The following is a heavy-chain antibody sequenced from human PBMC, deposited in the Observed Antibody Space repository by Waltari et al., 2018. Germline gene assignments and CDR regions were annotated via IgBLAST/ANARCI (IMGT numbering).Heavy chain of an antibody. CDR3: ARDIAVAGTIRASAAGMDV. D-gene: IGHD6-19*01. J-gene: IGHJ6*03. CDR2: IIPIFGTA. V-gene: IGHV1-69*12. CDR1: GGTFSSYA. Sequence: QVQLVQSGAEVKKPGSSVKVSCKASGGTFSSYAISWVRQAPGQGLEWMGGIIPIFGTANSAQKFQGRVTITADESTSTAYMELSSLRSEDTAVYYCARDIAVAGTIRASAAGMDVWGKGTTVTVSS.